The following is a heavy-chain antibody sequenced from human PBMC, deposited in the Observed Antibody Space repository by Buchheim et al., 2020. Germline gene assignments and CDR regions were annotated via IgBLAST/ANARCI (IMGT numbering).Heavy chain of an antibody. CDR1: GGSISSSSYY. Sequence: QLQLQESGPGLVKPSETLSLTCTVSGGSISSSSYYWGWIRQPPGKGLEWIGSIYYSGSTYYNPSLKSRVTISVDTSKHQFSLKLSSVTAADTAVYYCARAPRYCSSTSCYWNYYYGLDVWGQGTT. J-gene: IGHJ6*02. V-gene: IGHV4-39*07. D-gene: IGHD2-2*01. CDR2: IYYSGST. CDR3: ARAPRYCSSTSCYWNYYYGLDV.